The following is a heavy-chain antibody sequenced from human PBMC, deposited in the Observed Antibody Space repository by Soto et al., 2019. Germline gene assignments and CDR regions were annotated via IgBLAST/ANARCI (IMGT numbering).Heavy chain of an antibody. CDR3: AKPILRSLVVPAAPQYSSGSTSFHYGMDV. CDR1: GFTFSNYA. Sequence: GGSLRLSCAASGFTFSNYAMGWVRQAPGKGLEWVSAISGSGGTTYHADSVKGRFSISRDNSKNTLYLQTNSLEAEDTAVYYCAKPILRSLVVPAAPQYSSGSTSFHYGMDVWGQGTTVTVSS. D-gene: IGHD2-2*01. CDR2: ISGSGGTT. J-gene: IGHJ6*02. V-gene: IGHV3-23*01.